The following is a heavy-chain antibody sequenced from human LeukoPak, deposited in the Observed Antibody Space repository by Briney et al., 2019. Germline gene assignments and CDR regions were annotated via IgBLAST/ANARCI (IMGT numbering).Heavy chain of an antibody. D-gene: IGHD4-23*01. J-gene: IGHJ3*02. CDR2: ISSSGSTI. CDR1: GFTFSRYE. V-gene: IGHV3-48*03. Sequence: GGSLRLSCAASGFTFSRYEMNWVRQAPGKGLEWVSYISSSGSTIYYADSVKGRFTISRDNAKNSLYLQMNSLRAEDTAVYYCARERSGLLRWRGAFDIWGQGTMVTVSS. CDR3: ARERSGLLRWRGAFDI.